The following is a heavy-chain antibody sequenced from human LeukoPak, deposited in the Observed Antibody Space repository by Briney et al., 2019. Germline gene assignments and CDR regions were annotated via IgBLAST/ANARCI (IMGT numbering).Heavy chain of an antibody. D-gene: IGHD3-22*01. CDR2: ISSSAYI. Sequence: GGSLRLSCAASGFTFSSYSMNWVRQAPGKGLEWVSSISSSAYIYYADSVMGRFTISRDNAKNSLYLQMNSLRAEDTAVYYCARDGDYYDSSGYPYYFDYWGQGTLVTVSS. V-gene: IGHV3-21*01. CDR3: ARDGDYYDSSGYPYYFDY. CDR1: GFTFSSYS. J-gene: IGHJ4*02.